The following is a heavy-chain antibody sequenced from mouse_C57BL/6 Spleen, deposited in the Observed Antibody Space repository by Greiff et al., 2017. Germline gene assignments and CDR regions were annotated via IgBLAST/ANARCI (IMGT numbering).Heavy chain of an antibody. J-gene: IGHJ2*01. CDR2: IYPGDGDT. V-gene: IGHV1-82*01. Sequence: VQLQESGPELVKPGASVKISCKASGYAFSSSWMNWVKQRPGKGLEWIGRIYPGDGDTNYNGKFKGKATLTADKSSSTAYMQLSSLTSEDSAVYFCARILYDYDGDFDDWGQGTTLTVSS. D-gene: IGHD2-4*01. CDR1: GYAFSSSW. CDR3: ARILYDYDGDFDD.